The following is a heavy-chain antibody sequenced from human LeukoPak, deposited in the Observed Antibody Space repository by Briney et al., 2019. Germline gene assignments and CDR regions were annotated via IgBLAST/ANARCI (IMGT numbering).Heavy chain of an antibody. J-gene: IGHJ6*04. CDR2: ISGSGGST. D-gene: IGHD3-10*02. V-gene: IGHV3-23*01. Sequence: GGSLRLSCAASGFTFSSYAMSWVRQAPGKGLEWVSAISGSGGSTYYADSVKGRFTISRDNAKSSLYLQMNSLRAEDTAVYYCAELGITMIGGVWGKGTTVTISS. CDR1: GFTFSSYA. CDR3: AELGITMIGGV.